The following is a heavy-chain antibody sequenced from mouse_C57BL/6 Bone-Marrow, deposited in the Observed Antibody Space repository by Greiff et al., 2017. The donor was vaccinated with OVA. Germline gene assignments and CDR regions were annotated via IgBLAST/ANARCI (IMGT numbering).Heavy chain of an antibody. D-gene: IGHD1-2*01. V-gene: IGHV1-76*01. J-gene: IGHJ4*01. CDR3: AIGSLMDY. CDR2: IYPGSGST. Sequence: QVQLQQSGAELVRPGASVKLSCKASGYTFTDYYINWVKQRPGQGLEWIARIYPGSGSTYYNEKFQGKATLTAEKSSSTAYMQLSGLTSEDSAVYFCAIGSLMDYWGQGTSVTVSS. CDR1: GYTFTDYY.